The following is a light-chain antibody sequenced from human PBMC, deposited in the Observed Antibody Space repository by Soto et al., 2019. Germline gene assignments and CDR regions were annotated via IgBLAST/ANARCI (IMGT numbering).Light chain of an antibody. V-gene: IGKV3-11*01. CDR3: QQRTIPLT. Sequence: EIMLTQSPATLSLSPGERATLSCRASQSVSAYLAWYQQKPGQPPRLLIYDASNRATGIPARFSGSGSGKDFTLTISSLEPEDSAVYYCQQRTIPLTFGGGTKVEIK. CDR2: DAS. J-gene: IGKJ4*01. CDR1: QSVSAY.